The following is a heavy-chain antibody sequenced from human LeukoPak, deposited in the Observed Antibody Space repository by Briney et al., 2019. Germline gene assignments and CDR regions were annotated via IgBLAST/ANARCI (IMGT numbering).Heavy chain of an antibody. J-gene: IGHJ4*02. V-gene: IGHV4-59*08. CDR1: GGSISSYY. CDR2: IYYSGST. Sequence: SETLSLTCTVSGGSISSYYWSWIRQPPGKGLEWIGYIYYSGSTNYNPSLKSRVTISVDTSKNQFSLKLSSVTAADTAVYYCARSLRGIAAAAAFDYWGQGTLVTVSS. D-gene: IGHD6-13*01. CDR3: ARSLRGIAAAAAFDY.